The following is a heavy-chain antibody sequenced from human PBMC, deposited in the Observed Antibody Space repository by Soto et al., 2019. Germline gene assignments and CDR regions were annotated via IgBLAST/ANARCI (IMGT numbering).Heavy chain of an antibody. Sequence: GASVKVSCKASGYTFTSYYMHWVRQAPGQGLEWMGIINPSGGSTSYAQKFQGRVTMTRDTSTSTVYMELSSLRSEDTAVYYCARDAPPSSVGTPSPKVDTFTYYYGMDVWGQGTTVTVSS. CDR1: GYTFTSYY. J-gene: IGHJ6*02. CDR2: INPSGGST. CDR3: ARDAPPSSVGTPSPKVDTFTYYYGMDV. D-gene: IGHD5-12*01. V-gene: IGHV1-46*01.